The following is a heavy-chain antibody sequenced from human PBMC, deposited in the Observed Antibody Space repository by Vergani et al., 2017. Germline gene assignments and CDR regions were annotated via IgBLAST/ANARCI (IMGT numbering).Heavy chain of an antibody. CDR3: AKTAYGDYGGFYYYYMDV. V-gene: IGHV3-23*01. CDR1: GFTFSSYA. CDR2: ISGSGGST. D-gene: IGHD4-17*01. Sequence: EVQLLESGGGLVQPGGFLRLSCAASGFTFSSYAMSWVRQAPGKGLEWVSAISGSGGSTYYADSVKGRFTISRDNSKNTLYLQMNSLRAEDTAVYYCAKTAYGDYGGFYYYYMDVWGKGTTVTVSS. J-gene: IGHJ6*03.